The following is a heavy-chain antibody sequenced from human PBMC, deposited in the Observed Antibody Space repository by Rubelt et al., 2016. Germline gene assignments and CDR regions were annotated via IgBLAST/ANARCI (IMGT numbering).Heavy chain of an antibody. CDR3: AGRTNWFDP. CDR2: IYYSGST. Sequence: QVQLQESGPGLVKPSDTLSLTCAVSGYSISSSNWWGWIRQPPGKGLEWIGYIYYSGSTFYDPSLQSRVTISVDTSKNQFSLKLTSVTAADTAVYYCAGRTNWFDPWGQGTLVTVSS. J-gene: IGHJ5*02. V-gene: IGHV4-28*01. CDR1: GYSISSSNW.